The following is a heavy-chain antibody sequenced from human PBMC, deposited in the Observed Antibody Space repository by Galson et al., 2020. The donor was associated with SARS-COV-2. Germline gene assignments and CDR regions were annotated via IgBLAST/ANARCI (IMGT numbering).Heavy chain of an antibody. D-gene: IGHD3-22*01. Sequence: GGSLRLSCAASGFTFDDYAMHWVRQAPGKGLEWVSGISWNSGSIGYADSVQGRFTISRDNAKNSLYLQMNSLRAEDTALYYCANSPPDYYDSSGYRAFDIWGQGTMVTVSS. CDR3: ANSPPDYYDSSGYRAFDI. CDR1: GFTFDDYA. V-gene: IGHV3-9*01. J-gene: IGHJ3*02. CDR2: ISWNSGSI.